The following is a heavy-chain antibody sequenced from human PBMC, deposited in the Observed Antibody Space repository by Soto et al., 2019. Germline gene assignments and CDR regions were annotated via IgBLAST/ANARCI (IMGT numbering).Heavy chain of an antibody. J-gene: IGHJ4*02. V-gene: IGHV3-33*01. CDR2: IRFDESNK. CDR3: ARDLRDACFDY. D-gene: IGHD3-16*01. Sequence: GGSLRLSCAASGFTFSSYGMHWVRQTPGKGLEWVAVIRFDESNKYYADSVKGRFTISRDNSNNTVYLQMNSLRADDTAVYYCARDLRDACFDYWGRGTLVTVSS. CDR1: GFTFSSYG.